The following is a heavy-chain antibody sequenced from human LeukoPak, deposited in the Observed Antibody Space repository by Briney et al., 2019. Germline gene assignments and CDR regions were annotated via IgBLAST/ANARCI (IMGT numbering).Heavy chain of an antibody. Sequence: GESLKISCKDSGHNFTSHWINWVRQIPGKGLEWVGRIDPSDSYTTYSPSFQGHVTISSDKSITTAYIQWSSLKASDTAIYYCATYIAETASGAFDIWGQGTMVTVSA. CDR2: IDPSDSYT. J-gene: IGHJ3*02. CDR3: ATYIAETASGAFDI. D-gene: IGHD6-13*01. CDR1: GHNFTSHW. V-gene: IGHV5-10-1*01.